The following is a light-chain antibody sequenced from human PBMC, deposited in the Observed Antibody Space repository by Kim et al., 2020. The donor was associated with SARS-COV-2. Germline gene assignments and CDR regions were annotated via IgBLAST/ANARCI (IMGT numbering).Light chain of an antibody. J-gene: IGLJ3*02. V-gene: IGLV10-54*01. CDR1: SNDIGHRE. CDR2: RYD. CDR3: SAWDSSLSAQV. Sequence: QTATRTCTGNSNDIGHREAVWLQQHQGRPTKHLSYRYDNQPSGISGRFSASRSGITASLTITGLRPENEADYYCSAWDSSLSAQVFGGGTQLTVL.